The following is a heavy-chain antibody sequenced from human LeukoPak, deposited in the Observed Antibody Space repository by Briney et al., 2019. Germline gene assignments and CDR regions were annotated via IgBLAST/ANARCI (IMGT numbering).Heavy chain of an antibody. J-gene: IGHJ4*02. CDR1: GYRFTTYW. V-gene: IGHV5-51*01. D-gene: IGHD6-19*01. Sequence: GESLKISCKGSGYRFTTYWIAWVRQMPGKGLEWMGIIYPGDSDTRYSPSFQGQVTISADKSISTAYLQWSSLEASDTAMYYCARHGGIAVARPGDYWGQGTLVTVSS. CDR3: ARHGGIAVARPGDY. CDR2: IYPGDSDT.